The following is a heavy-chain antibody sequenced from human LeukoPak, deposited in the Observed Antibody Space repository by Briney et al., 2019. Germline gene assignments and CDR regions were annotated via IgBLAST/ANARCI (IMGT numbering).Heavy chain of an antibody. CDR2: IYYSGST. D-gene: IGHD1-26*01. Sequence: SETLSLTCTVSGGSISSSSYYWGWLRQPPGKGLEWIGSIYYSGSTYYNPSLKSRVTISVDTSKNQFSLKLSSVTAADTAVYYCARPSGSYHFDYWGQGTLVTVSS. CDR1: GGSISSSSYY. CDR3: ARPSGSYHFDY. V-gene: IGHV4-39*01. J-gene: IGHJ4*02.